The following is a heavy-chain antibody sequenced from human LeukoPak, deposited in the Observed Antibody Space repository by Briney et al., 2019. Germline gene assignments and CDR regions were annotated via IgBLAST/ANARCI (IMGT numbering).Heavy chain of an antibody. V-gene: IGHV4-59*01. Sequence: PSETLSLTCTVSGGSISSYYWSWIRQPPGKGLEWIGYIYYSGSTNYNPSLKSRVTISVDTSKNQFSLKLSSVTAADTAVYYCAREIAVAGENDAFDIWGRGTMVTVSS. CDR3: AREIAVAGENDAFDI. CDR1: GGSISSYY. CDR2: IYYSGST. J-gene: IGHJ3*02. D-gene: IGHD6-19*01.